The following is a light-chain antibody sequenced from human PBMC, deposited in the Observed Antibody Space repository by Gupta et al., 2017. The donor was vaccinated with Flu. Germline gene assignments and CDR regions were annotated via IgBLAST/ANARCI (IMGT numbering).Light chain of an antibody. V-gene: IGKV3-11*01. CDR2: DAS. Sequence: ELVLTQSPATLSLPPGERATLSCRASQDVSSYLAWYQQKPGQAPRLLIYDASNRAAGIPARFSGSGSGTDFTLTISNLEPEDFAFCYCRQRSIWFLTFGGGTKVDLK. CDR1: QDVSSY. J-gene: IGKJ4*01. CDR3: RQRSIWFLT.